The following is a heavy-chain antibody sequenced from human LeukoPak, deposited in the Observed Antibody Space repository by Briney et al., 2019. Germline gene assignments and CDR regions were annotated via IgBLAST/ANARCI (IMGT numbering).Heavy chain of an antibody. CDR2: IDPSGGST. CDR1: GYTFTTYY. D-gene: IGHD3-10*01. V-gene: IGHV1-46*01. Sequence: ASVKVSCKASGYTFTTYYMHWVRQAPGQGLEWMGIIDPSGGSTSYAQKFQGRVTMTRDMSTSTAYMELSRLRSDDTAVYYCARESGDSAFDIWGQGTMVTVSS. CDR3: ARESGDSAFDI. J-gene: IGHJ3*02.